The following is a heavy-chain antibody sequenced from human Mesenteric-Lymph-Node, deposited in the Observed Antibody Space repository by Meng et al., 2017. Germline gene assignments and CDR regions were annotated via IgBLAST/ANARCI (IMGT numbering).Heavy chain of an antibody. CDR3: AVGGYSSGWRFDY. CDR2: INPNSGGT. CDR1: GYTFTSYG. J-gene: IGHJ4*02. Sequence: ASVKVSCKASGYTFTSYGITWVRQAPGQGLEWMGWINPNSGGTNYAQKFQGRVTMTRDTSISTAYMELSRLRSDDTAVYYCAVGGYSSGWRFDYWGQGTLVTGSS. V-gene: IGHV1-2*02. D-gene: IGHD6-19*01.